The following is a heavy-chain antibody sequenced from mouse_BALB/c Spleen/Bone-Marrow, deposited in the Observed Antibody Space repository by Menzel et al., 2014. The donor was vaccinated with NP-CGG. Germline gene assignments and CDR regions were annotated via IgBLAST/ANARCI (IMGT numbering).Heavy chain of an antibody. Sequence: VKLVEPGAELVKPGAPVKLSCKASGYTFTDYWMNWVKPRPGRGLEWIGRIDPSDSETHYNQKFKDKATLTVDKSSTTAYIQLSNLTSEDSAVYYCARTAYWGQGTLVTVSA. CDR3: ARTAY. CDR2: IDPSDSET. J-gene: IGHJ3*01. V-gene: IGHV1-69*02. CDR1: GYTFTDYW.